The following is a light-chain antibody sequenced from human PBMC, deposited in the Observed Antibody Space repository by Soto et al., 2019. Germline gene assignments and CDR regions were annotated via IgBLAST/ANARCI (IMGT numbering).Light chain of an antibody. CDR1: QSIRSN. V-gene: IGKV3-11*01. Sequence: EIVLTQSPDTLSLSPGERATLSCRASQSIRSNLAWYQHKPGQAPRLLIYDASNRATGIPGRFSGSGSGTDFTLSISNLEPEDFAVYYCQQRDSWPWTFGQGAKVEIK. CDR3: QQRDSWPWT. CDR2: DAS. J-gene: IGKJ1*01.